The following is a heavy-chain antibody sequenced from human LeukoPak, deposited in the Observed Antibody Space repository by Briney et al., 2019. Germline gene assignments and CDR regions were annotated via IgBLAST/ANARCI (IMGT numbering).Heavy chain of an antibody. V-gene: IGHV1-2*02. Sequence: GASVKVSCKASGYTFTGYYMHWVRQAPGQGLEWVGWSNPNSGGTNYAQTFQGRVTMTRDTSISTAYMELSRLRSEDTAMYYCARQDCGGDCYSPDFDYWGQGTLVTVSS. D-gene: IGHD2-21*02. J-gene: IGHJ4*02. CDR2: SNPNSGGT. CDR3: ARQDCGGDCYSPDFDY. CDR1: GYTFTGYY.